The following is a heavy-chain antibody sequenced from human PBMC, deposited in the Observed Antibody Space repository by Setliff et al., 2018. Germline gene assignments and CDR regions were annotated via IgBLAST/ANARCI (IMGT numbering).Heavy chain of an antibody. CDR1: GDSISSRTYY. Sequence: PSETLSLTCTVSGDSISSRTYYWSWIRQPAGKGLEWLGQIYTSWSTNYNPSLKGRATLSIDASKRQFSLKLTSVTAADTAVYYCARMSGFQYMDVWGKGTTVTSP. V-gene: IGHV4-61*09. CDR2: IYTSWST. CDR3: ARMSGFQYMDV. J-gene: IGHJ6*03. D-gene: IGHD3-3*01.